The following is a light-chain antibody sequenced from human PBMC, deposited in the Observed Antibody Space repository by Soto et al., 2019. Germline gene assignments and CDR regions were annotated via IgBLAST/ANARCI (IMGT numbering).Light chain of an antibody. CDR3: QQYDNFWWT. CDR2: DAS. Sequence: DIQMTQSPSSLSASVGDRVTITCQASQDISNYLNWYQQKPGKAPKLLIYDASNLETGVPSRFSGSGSGTDFTFTISSLQPEDIATYYCQQYDNFWWTFGQGTKVEIK. J-gene: IGKJ1*01. CDR1: QDISNY. V-gene: IGKV1-33*01.